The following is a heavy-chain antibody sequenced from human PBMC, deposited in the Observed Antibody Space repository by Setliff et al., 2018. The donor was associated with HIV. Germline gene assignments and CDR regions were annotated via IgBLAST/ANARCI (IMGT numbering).Heavy chain of an antibody. J-gene: IGHJ4*02. CDR2: ISSSSSYI. Sequence: GGSLRLSCAASGFTFSDYYMSWIRQAPGKGLKWVSSISSSSSYIYYADSLKGRFTISRDNAKNSLYLQMNSLRAEDTAVYYCARAVHSGWYYFDYWGQGTLVTVSS. V-gene: IGHV3-11*06. CDR1: GFTFSDYY. D-gene: IGHD6-19*01. CDR3: ARAVHSGWYYFDY.